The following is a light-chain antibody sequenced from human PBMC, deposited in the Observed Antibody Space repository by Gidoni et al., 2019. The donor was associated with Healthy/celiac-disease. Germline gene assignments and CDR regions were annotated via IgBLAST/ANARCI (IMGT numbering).Light chain of an antibody. CDR3: QQYYSTPLT. Sequence: DIVMNQSPDSLAVSLGEQATINCKSSQSVLYSTNNKNVLACYQQKPGQPPKLLIYWTSTRESGVPDRFSGSGSGTDFTLTIISLQAEDVAVYYCQQYYSTPLTFGGGTKVEIK. CDR1: QSVLYSTNNKNV. CDR2: WTS. V-gene: IGKV4-1*01. J-gene: IGKJ4*01.